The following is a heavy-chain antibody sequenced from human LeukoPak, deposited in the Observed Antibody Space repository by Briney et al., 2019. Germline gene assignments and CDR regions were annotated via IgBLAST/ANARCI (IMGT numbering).Heavy chain of an antibody. Sequence: GASVKVSCKASGYTFTSYYMHWVRQAPGQGLEWMGIINPSGGSTSYAQKFQGRVTMTRDTSTSTVYMELSSLRSEDTAVYYCARAGEIWFGEILRSPLYYYYDMDVWGQGTTVTVSS. CDR1: GYTFTSYY. CDR3: ARAGEIWFGEILRSPLYYYYDMDV. D-gene: IGHD3-10*01. V-gene: IGHV1-46*01. CDR2: INPSGGST. J-gene: IGHJ6*02.